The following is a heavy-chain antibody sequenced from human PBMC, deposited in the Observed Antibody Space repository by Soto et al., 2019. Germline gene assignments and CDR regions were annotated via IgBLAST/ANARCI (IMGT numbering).Heavy chain of an antibody. J-gene: IGHJ4*02. CDR2: ISSSSSTI. Sequence: GGSLRLSCAASGFTFSSYSMNWVRQAPGKGLEWVSYISSSSSTIYYADSVKGRFTISRDNAKNSLYLQMNSLRDEDTAVYYCARDRGRAYYYDSSGIVQPPPDYWGQGTLVTVSS. D-gene: IGHD3-22*01. V-gene: IGHV3-48*02. CDR1: GFTFSSYS. CDR3: ARDRGRAYYYDSSGIVQPPPDY.